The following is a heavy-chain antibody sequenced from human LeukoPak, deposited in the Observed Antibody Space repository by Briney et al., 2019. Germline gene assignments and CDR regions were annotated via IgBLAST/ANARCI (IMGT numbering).Heavy chain of an antibody. D-gene: IGHD2-2*01. CDR1: GGSISSGSYY. CDR2: IYSSGST. V-gene: IGHV4-61*02. J-gene: IGHJ5*02. CDR3: AKDRHAPGRYCSSTTCFPFDP. Sequence: SQTLSLTCTVSGGSISSGSYYWNWIRQPAGKGLEWIGRIYSSGSTNYNPSLKSRVTISVDTSKNQFSLKLSSVTAADTAVYYCAKDRHAPGRYCSSTTCFPFDPWGQGTLVTVSS.